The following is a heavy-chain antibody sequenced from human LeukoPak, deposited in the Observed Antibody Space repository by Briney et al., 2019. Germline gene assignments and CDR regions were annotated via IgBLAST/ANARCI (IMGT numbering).Heavy chain of an antibody. Sequence: PSETLSLTCAVYGGSFSGYYWSWIRQPPGKGLEWIGEINHSGSTNYNPSLKSRVTISVDTSKNQFSLKLSSVTAADTAVYYCARYSHGIVGVTSIDYWGQGTLVTVSS. CDR1: GGSFSGYY. D-gene: IGHD1-26*01. CDR3: ARYSHGIVGVTSIDY. CDR2: INHSGST. V-gene: IGHV4-34*01. J-gene: IGHJ4*02.